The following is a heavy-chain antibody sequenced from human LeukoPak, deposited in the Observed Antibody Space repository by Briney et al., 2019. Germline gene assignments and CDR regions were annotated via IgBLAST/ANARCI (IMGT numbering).Heavy chain of an antibody. D-gene: IGHD3-22*01. CDR2: INHSGST. Sequence: SETLSLTCAVYGGSFSGYYWSWIRQPPGKGLEWIGEINHSGSTNYNPSLKSRVTISVDTSKNQFSLKLSSVTAADTAVYYCARLDYYDSSGPGNWGQGTLVTVSS. CDR1: GGSFSGYY. J-gene: IGHJ4*02. CDR3: ARLDYYDSSGPGN. V-gene: IGHV4-34*01.